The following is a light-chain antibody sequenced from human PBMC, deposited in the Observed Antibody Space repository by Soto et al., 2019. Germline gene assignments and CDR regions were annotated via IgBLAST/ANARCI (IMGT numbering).Light chain of an antibody. Sequence: DIQMTQSPSSLSASVGDRVTITCRASQGIGNYLAWYQQKPGKVPKLLIYTSSNLQSGVPSRFSGSGSGTEFTLTISSLQPDDFATYYCQQYNSYSFGQGTKVDIK. V-gene: IGKV1-16*01. CDR2: TSS. CDR1: QGIGNY. CDR3: QQYNSYS. J-gene: IGKJ1*01.